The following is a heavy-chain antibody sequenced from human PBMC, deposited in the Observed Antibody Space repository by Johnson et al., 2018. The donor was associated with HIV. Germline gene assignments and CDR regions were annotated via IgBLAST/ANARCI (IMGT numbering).Heavy chain of an antibody. CDR3: ARVLGGATGDFDAFDI. D-gene: IGHD1-26*01. J-gene: IGHJ3*02. V-gene: IGHV3-20*04. CDR2: INWNGGST. CDR1: GFTFDDYG. Sequence: VQLVESGGGVVRPGGSLRLSCAASGFTFDDYGMSWVRQAPGKGLEWVSGINWNGGSTGHADSVKGRFPISRDNAKNSLYLQMNSLRVEDTALYYCARVLGGATGDFDAFDIWGQGKMVTASS.